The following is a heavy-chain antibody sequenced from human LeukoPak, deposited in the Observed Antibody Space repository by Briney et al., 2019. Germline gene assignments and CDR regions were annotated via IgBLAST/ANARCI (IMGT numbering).Heavy chain of an antibody. Sequence: GESLKISCKGSGFSFSSYWIGWVRQMPGKGLEWMGIIYPGDSDTRYSPSFQGQVTISADKSISTAYLQWSSLKASDTAMYYCARQNSGYDYQIDYWGQGTLVTVSS. CDR3: ARQNSGYDYQIDY. D-gene: IGHD5-12*01. V-gene: IGHV5-51*01. CDR1: GFSFSSYW. J-gene: IGHJ4*02. CDR2: IYPGDSDT.